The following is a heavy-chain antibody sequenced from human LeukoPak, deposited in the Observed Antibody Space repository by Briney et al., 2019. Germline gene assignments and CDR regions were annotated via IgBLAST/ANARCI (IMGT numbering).Heavy chain of an antibody. V-gene: IGHV3-43*02. CDR3: AKDTSEDSSSWQSYFDY. D-gene: IGHD6-13*01. J-gene: IGHJ4*02. Sequence: GGSLRPSCAASGFTFDDYAMHWVRQAPGKGLEWVSLISGDGGSTYYADSVKGRFTISRDNSKNSLYLQMNSLRTEDTALYYCAKDTSEDSSSWQSYFDYWGQGTLVTVSS. CDR2: ISGDGGST. CDR1: GFTFDDYA.